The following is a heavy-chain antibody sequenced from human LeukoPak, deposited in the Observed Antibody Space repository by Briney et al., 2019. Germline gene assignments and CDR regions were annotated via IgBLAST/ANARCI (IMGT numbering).Heavy chain of an antibody. CDR3: VKDLYKGDSASWYFFHY. V-gene: IGHV3-64D*06. CDR1: GFIISDYA. J-gene: IGHJ4*02. Sequence: GGSLRLSCSASGFIISDYAMHWVRQAPGKGLEYVSGISANGGSTYYADSVKGRFTISRDTSKNTLYLQMSSLRAEDTAIYYCVKDLYKGDSASWYFFHYWGQGTLVTASS. D-gene: IGHD6-13*01. CDR2: ISANGGST.